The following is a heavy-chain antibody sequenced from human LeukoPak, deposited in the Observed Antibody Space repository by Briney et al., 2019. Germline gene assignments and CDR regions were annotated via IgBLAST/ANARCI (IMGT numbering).Heavy chain of an antibody. CDR3: ANLDLVDY. CDR2: ISYDGSNK. CDR1: GFTFSSYG. V-gene: IGHV3-30*18. J-gene: IGHJ4*02. Sequence: GGSLRPSCAASGFTFSSYGMHWVRQAPGKGLEWVAVISYDGSNKYYADSVKGRFTISRDNSKNTLYLQMNSLRAEDTAVYYCANLDLVDYWGQGTLVTVSS.